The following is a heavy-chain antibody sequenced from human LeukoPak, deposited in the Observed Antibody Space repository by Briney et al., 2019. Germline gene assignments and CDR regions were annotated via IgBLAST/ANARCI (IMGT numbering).Heavy chain of an antibody. V-gene: IGHV3-48*01. Sequence: PGGSLRLSCAASGFTFSSYSMNWVRQAPGKGLEWVSYISSSSSTIYYADSVKGRFTISRDNAKNSLYLQMNSLRAEDTAVYYCARGLGSYAYSDAFDIWGQGTMVTVSS. CDR3: ARGLGSYAYSDAFDI. D-gene: IGHD5-18*01. J-gene: IGHJ3*02. CDR2: ISSSSSTI. CDR1: GFTFSSYS.